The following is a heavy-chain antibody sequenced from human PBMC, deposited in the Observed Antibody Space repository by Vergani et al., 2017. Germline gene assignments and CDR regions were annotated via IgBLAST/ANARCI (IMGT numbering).Heavy chain of an antibody. CDR1: GGSFTSYH. Sequence: QVQLQQWGGGLLKPSETLSLTCVVNGGSFTSYHWTWLRQSPGEGLEWVSDIDHTGRPDYNPSLKSRLTMSVDKSRNQFSLTLNSVTATDTAIYFCAIVNTETNGHLYYYYYMDVWGQGTAVTVS. J-gene: IGHJ6*03. V-gene: IGHV4-34*01. CDR2: IDHTGRP. D-gene: IGHD2-8*01. CDR3: AIVNTETNGHLYYYYYMDV.